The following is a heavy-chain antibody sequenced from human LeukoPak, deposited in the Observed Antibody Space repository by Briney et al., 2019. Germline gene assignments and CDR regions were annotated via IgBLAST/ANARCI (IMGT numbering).Heavy chain of an antibody. J-gene: IGHJ6*02. CDR3: ARRKSFGSYYEKGDYYYYYGMDV. CDR1: GYSFANYW. CDR2: IYPGDSDT. D-gene: IGHD3-16*01. Sequence: GESLKISCKGSGYSFANYWIGWVRQVPGKGLEWMGIIYPGDSDTRYSPSFQGQVTISADKSISTAYLQWSSLKASDTAMYFCARRKSFGSYYEKGDYYYYYGMDVWGQGTTVTVSS. V-gene: IGHV5-51*01.